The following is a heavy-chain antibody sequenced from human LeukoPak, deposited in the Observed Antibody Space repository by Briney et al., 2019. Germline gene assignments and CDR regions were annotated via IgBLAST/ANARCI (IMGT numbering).Heavy chain of an antibody. J-gene: IGHJ5*02. CDR1: GGSISGSTYY. V-gene: IGHV4-39*01. CDR3: ARQGYNTYRFDP. D-gene: IGHD1-14*01. CDR2: IYYSGST. Sequence: SETLSLTCTVSGGSISGSTYYWGWIRQPPGKGLEWIGSIYYSGSTYYNPSLKSRVTISVDTSKNQFSLKLSSVTAADTAVYYCARQGYNTYRFDPWGQGTLVTVSS.